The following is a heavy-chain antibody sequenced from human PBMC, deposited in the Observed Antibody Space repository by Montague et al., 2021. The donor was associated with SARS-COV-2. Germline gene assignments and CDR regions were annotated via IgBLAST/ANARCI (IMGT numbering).Heavy chain of an antibody. CDR3: ARRGVLDFYESAGYKYIWWFDS. Sequence: SETLSLTCTVSGASISSGSYFCAWIRQPPGKGLEWIGGMSHSGTSYYNLSLNTRATISVDTSRNQFSLRLTSVTAADTASYFCARRGVLDFYESAGYKYIWWFDSWGQGILVTVSS. CDR1: GASISSGSYF. CDR2: MSHSGTS. D-gene: IGHD3-22*01. J-gene: IGHJ5*01. V-gene: IGHV4-39*01.